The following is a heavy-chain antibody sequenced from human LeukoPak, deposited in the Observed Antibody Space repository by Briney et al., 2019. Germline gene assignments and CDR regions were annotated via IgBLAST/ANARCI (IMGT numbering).Heavy chain of an antibody. V-gene: IGHV3-30*02. Sequence: GWSLRLSCAASGFTFSSYGMHWVRQAPGMGLKWVTSISYDGSTKYYADSVKGRFTISRDNSKSTLYLQMNSLRPEDTAVYYCAKSSTNYYDTSGQIDIWGQGTMVTVSS. CDR2: ISYDGSTK. D-gene: IGHD3-22*01. J-gene: IGHJ3*01. CDR1: GFTFSSYG. CDR3: AKSSTNYYDTSGQIDI.